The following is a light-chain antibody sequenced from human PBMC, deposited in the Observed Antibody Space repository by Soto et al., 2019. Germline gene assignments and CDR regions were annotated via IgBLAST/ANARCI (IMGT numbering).Light chain of an antibody. J-gene: IGLJ1*01. CDR2: EVS. CDR1: SSDVGGYRY. CDR3: SSYTSGSTYV. V-gene: IGLV2-14*01. Sequence: QSALTQPPSASGSPGQSVAISCTGTSSDVGGYRYVSWYQQHPGKPPKLMIYEVSNRPSGVSNRFSGSKSGNTASLTISGLQTEDEADYYCSSYTSGSTYVFGTGTKLTVL.